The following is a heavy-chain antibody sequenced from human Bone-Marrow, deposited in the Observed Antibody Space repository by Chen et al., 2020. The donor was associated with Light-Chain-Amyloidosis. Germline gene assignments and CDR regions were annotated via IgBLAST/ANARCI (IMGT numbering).Heavy chain of an antibody. D-gene: IGHD3-9*01. J-gene: IGHJ3*02. CDR3: AKDISYDDILPGYPADAFDI. CDR2: ISGSGGSR. Sequence: EVQLVESGGGLLQRGGSLRLSCAASGFAFSSYAMSWVRQAPGKGLEWVSTISGSGGSRYYGDAVKGRLTISRDISKNALVLQMNSVSAEDTAVYYCAKDISYDDILPGYPADAFDIWGQGTMVTVSS. CDR1: GFAFSSYA. V-gene: IGHV3-23*04.